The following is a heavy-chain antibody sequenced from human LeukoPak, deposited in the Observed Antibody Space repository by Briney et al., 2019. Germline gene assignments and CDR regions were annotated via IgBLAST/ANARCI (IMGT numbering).Heavy chain of an antibody. D-gene: IGHD7-27*01. J-gene: IGHJ6*03. CDR3: ARDPSGYYYYMDV. Sequence: GGSLRLSCAASGFTFSIYSMNWVRQAPGKGLEWVSYISSSGSTIYYADSVKGRFTISRDNAKNSLYLQMNSLRAEDTAVYYCARDPSGYYYYMDVWGKGTTVTVSS. CDR1: GFTFSIYS. CDR2: ISSSGSTI. V-gene: IGHV3-48*04.